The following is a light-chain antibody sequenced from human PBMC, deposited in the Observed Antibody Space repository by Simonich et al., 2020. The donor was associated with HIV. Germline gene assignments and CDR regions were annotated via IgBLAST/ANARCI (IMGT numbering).Light chain of an antibody. CDR3: SSYAGRNNLI. V-gene: IGLV2-8*01. CDR2: EVN. J-gene: IGLJ2*01. CDR1: SSDVGGYNY. Sequence: QSALTQPPSASGSSGQSVTISCTGTSSDVGGYNYVSWNQQHPGKAPKLMIYEVNKRPSGVPDRFSGSKSGNTASLTVSGLQAEDEADYYCSSYAGRNNLIFGGGTKLTVL.